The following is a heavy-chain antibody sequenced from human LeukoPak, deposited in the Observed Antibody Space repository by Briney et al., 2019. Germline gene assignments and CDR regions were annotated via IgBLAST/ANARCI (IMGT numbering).Heavy chain of an antibody. Sequence: GGSLRLSCAAAGFTFSTYWMSWVRQAPGKGLEWVANIKQDGSEKYYVDSVKGRFTISRDNAKNSLYLQMNSLRAEDTALYFCARDIVVVVTSPNYYYYGMDVWGQGTTVTVSS. CDR2: IKQDGSEK. V-gene: IGHV3-7*01. CDR1: GFTFSTYW. J-gene: IGHJ6*02. D-gene: IGHD2-15*01. CDR3: ARDIVVVVTSPNYYYYGMDV.